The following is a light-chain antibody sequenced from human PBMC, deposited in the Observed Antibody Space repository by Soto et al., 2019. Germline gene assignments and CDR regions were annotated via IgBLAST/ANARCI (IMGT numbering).Light chain of an antibody. CDR2: GIS. CDR3: SSYTSSSTL. V-gene: IGLV2-14*01. Sequence: QSVLTQPASVSGSPGQSITISCTGTSSDVGDYHYVSWYQQHPGKAPKLMLYGISNRPSGISNRFSCSKSGNTASLTISGLQAEDEADYYCSSYTSSSTLFGTGTKVTVL. CDR1: SSDVGDYHY. J-gene: IGLJ1*01.